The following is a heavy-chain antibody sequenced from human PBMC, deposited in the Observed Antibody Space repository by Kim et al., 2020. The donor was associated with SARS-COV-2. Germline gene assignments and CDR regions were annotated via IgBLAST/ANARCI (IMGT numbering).Heavy chain of an antibody. Sequence: SVKVSCKASGGTFSSYAISWVRQAPGQGLEWMGGIIPIFGTANYAQKFQGRVTITADESTSTAYMELSSLRSEDTAVYYCARDPKYYYGSGSDRFDYWGQGTLVTVSS. J-gene: IGHJ4*02. CDR2: IIPIFGTA. D-gene: IGHD3-10*01. V-gene: IGHV1-69*13. CDR1: GGTFSSYA. CDR3: ARDPKYYYGSGSDRFDY.